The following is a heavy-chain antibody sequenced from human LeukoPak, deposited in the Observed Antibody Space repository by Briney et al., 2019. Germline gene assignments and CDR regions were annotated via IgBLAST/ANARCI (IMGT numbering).Heavy chain of an antibody. D-gene: IGHD5/OR15-5a*01. V-gene: IGHV4-4*07. CDR2: IYTSGST. Sequence: SETLSLTCTVSGGSISSYYWSWIRQPAGKGLEWIGRIYTSGSTNYNPSLKSRVTISVDKSKNQFPLKLSSVTAADTAVYYCARSPPLVSTSDAFDIWGQGTMVTVSS. CDR1: GGSISSYY. J-gene: IGHJ3*02. CDR3: ARSPPLVSTSDAFDI.